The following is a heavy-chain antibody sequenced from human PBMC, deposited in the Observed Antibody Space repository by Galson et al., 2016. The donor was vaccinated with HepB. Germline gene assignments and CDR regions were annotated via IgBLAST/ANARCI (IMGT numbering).Heavy chain of an antibody. CDR2: ISYDGTKK. CDR1: GFTLSIYS. CDR3: ARDYSGNYYTSFDI. V-gene: IGHV3-30-3*01. Sequence: SLRLSCAASGFTLSIYSIHWVRQAPGKGLEWVAVISYDGTKKYYADSAKGRFTLSRDNSKNTLYVQMDSLRTEDTAVYYCARDYSGNYYTSFDIWGQGTMVTVSS. D-gene: IGHD1-26*01. J-gene: IGHJ3*02.